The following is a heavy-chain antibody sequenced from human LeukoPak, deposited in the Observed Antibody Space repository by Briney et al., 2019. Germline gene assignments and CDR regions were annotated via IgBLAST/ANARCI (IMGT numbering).Heavy chain of an antibody. V-gene: IGHV3-21*01. Sequence: PGGSLRLSCAACGFTFSSDSMSWVRQAPGKGLEWVSSISSSSTYVYYADSVKGRFTISRDNAKISLYLQMNSLGAEDTAVYYCASVRWSDYLDYWGQGTLVTVSS. J-gene: IGHJ4*02. CDR3: ASVRWSDYLDY. D-gene: IGHD3-3*01. CDR2: ISSSSTYV. CDR1: GFTFSSDS.